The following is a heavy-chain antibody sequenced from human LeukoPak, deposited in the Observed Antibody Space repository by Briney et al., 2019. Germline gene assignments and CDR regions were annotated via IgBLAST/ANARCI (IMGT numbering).Heavy chain of an antibody. CDR1: GFTFSSSA. V-gene: IGHV3-23*01. Sequence: PGGSLRLSCAASGFTFSSSAMSWVRQVPGKGLEWVSGISASGGSTYYADSVRGRFTISRDNSKNTLYVQMNSLRDEDTAVYYCAKGFGYYDSSGYHDDAFDIWGQGTMVTVSS. CDR2: ISASGGST. J-gene: IGHJ3*02. CDR3: AKGFGYYDSSGYHDDAFDI. D-gene: IGHD3-22*01.